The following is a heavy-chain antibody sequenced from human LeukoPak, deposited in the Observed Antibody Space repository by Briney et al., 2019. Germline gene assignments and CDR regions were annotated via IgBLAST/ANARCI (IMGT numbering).Heavy chain of an antibody. Sequence: GGSLRLSCAASGFTVSSNYMSWVRQAPGKGLEWVSVIYSGANTYYADSVKGRFTISRDNAKNSLSLQMNYVRAGDTAIYYCAYTNHLTYWGQGTLVTVSS. CDR1: GFTVSSNY. V-gene: IGHV3-66*01. D-gene: IGHD3-16*01. J-gene: IGHJ4*02. CDR2: IYSGANT. CDR3: AYTNHLTY.